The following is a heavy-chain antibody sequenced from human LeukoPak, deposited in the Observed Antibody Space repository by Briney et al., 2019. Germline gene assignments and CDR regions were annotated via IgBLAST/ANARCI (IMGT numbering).Heavy chain of an antibody. J-gene: IGHJ6*04. CDR3: ARDRAAGRDGMDV. CDR2: INSDGSST. Sequence: QPGGSLTLSCAASGFTFSSYWMHWVRQAPGKGLVWVSRINSDGSSTNYADSVKGRFTISRDNAKNTLYLQMNSLRAEDTAIYYCARDRAAGRDGMDVWGKGTTVTVSS. V-gene: IGHV3-74*01. CDR1: GFTFSSYW.